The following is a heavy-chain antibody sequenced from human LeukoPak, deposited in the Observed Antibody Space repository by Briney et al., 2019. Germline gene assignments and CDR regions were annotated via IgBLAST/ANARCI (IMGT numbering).Heavy chain of an antibody. V-gene: IGHV3-21*01. Sequence: GGSLRLSCAASGFTFSSYSMNWVRQAPGKGLEWVSSISSSSSYIYYADSVKGRFTISRDNAKNSLYLQMNSLRAEDTAVYYCARDGVDTAMVIYYYYGMDVWGQGTTVTVSS. D-gene: IGHD5-18*01. J-gene: IGHJ6*02. CDR3: ARDGVDTAMVIYYYYGMDV. CDR1: GFTFSSYS. CDR2: ISSSSSYI.